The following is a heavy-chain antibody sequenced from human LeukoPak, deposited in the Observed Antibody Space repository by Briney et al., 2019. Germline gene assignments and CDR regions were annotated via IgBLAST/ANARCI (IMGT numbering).Heavy chain of an antibody. D-gene: IGHD5-24*01. CDR1: GFTLSTYS. J-gene: IGHJ6*02. CDR3: SRDSYGYRPDSGFGV. CDR2: ISSSSSYI. Sequence: GGSLRLSCAASGFTLSTYSMNWVRQAPGKGLEWVSCISSSSSYIYYADSVKGRFTISRDNAKNSLYLEMSSLKTEDTAVYYCSRDSYGYRPDSGFGVWGQGTTVTVSS. V-gene: IGHV3-21*03.